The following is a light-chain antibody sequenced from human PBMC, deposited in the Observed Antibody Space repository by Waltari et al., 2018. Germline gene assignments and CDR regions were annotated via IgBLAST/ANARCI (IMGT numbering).Light chain of an antibody. CDR3: QQYDYPGLT. CDR1: RIVRSN. Sequence: ETVMTQSPATLSVSPGERATLSCRASRIVRSNLAWYQQKPGQPPRLLIYGASTRASGVPARFSGSGSGKEFTLTISSLQSEDSAVYYCQQYDYPGLTFGGGTKVEIK. V-gene: IGKV3-15*01. CDR2: GAS. J-gene: IGKJ4*01.